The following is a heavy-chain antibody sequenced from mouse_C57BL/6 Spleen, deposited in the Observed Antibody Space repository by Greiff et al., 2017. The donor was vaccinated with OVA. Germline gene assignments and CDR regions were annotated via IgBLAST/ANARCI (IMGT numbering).Heavy chain of an antibody. CDR2: IYPGSGST. CDR3: ARSDDGYYWYFDV. Sequence: QVQLQQPGAELVKPGASVKMSCKASGYTFTSYWITWVKQRPGQGLEWIGDIYPGSGSTNYNEKLKSKATLTVDTSSSTAYMQLRSLTSEDSAVYYCARSDDGYYWYFDVWGTGTTVTVSS. J-gene: IGHJ1*03. CDR1: GYTFTSYW. V-gene: IGHV1-55*01. D-gene: IGHD2-3*01.